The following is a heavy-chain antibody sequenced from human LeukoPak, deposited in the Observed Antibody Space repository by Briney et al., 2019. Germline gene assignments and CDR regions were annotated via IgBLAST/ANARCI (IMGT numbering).Heavy chain of an antibody. J-gene: IGHJ4*02. V-gene: IGHV3-30*01. D-gene: IGHD3-10*01. CDR3: ARDSTYYYDSGSSGPHYFDN. CDR2: ISSGGTYE. Sequence: GGSLRLSCAASGFTFSNYAMHWVRQAPDKGLEWVSLISSGGTYEYYADSVKGRFTISRDNSKNTLYLQLNSLRAEDTAVYYCARDSTYYYDSGSSGPHYFDNWGQGTLVTVSS. CDR1: GFTFSNYA.